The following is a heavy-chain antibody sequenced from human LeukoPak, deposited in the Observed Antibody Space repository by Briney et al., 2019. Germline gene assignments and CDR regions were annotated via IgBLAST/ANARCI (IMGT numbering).Heavy chain of an antibody. J-gene: IGHJ5*02. CDR1: RFTFSSYA. V-gene: IGHV3-23*01. CDR3: AKAVTQVYNWFDP. Sequence: GSLRLSCAASRFTFSSYAMSWVRQAPGKGLEWVSSISGSGGNTYYADSVKGRFTISRDNSKNTLYLQMNTLRAEDTAVYYCAKAVTQVYNWFDPWGQGTLVTVSS. CDR2: ISGSGGNT. D-gene: IGHD2-8*01.